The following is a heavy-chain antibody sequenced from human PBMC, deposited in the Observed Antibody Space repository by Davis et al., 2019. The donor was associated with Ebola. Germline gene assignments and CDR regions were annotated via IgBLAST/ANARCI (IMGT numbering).Heavy chain of an antibody. CDR2: VRQDETEK. CDR1: GFTFNYYW. Sequence: GESLKISCTASGFTFNYYWMNWVRKAPGKGLEWVANVRQDETEKHYVDSVKGRFTISRDNAKNSLYLQMNSLRAEDTAVYYCAREHPRISYYGMDVWGQGTTVTVSS. V-gene: IGHV3-7*01. J-gene: IGHJ6*02. D-gene: IGHD5-12*01. CDR3: AREHPRISYYGMDV.